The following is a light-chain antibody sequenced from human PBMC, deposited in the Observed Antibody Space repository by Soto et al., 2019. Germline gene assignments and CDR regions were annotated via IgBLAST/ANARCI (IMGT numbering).Light chain of an antibody. J-gene: IGKJ2*01. CDR3: QQYGGSHLYT. CDR2: GAS. Sequence: EIALTQSPGTLSLSPGDRATLSCRASQSVSSSDLAWYQQKPGQAPRLLIYGASTRATGIPDRFSGSGSGTDFTLAISRLEPEDFAVYYCQQYGGSHLYTFGQGTKLEIK. V-gene: IGKV3-20*01. CDR1: QSVSSSD.